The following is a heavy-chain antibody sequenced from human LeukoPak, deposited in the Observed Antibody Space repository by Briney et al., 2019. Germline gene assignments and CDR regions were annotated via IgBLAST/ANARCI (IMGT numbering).Heavy chain of an antibody. J-gene: IGHJ4*02. V-gene: IGHV3-53*01. CDR1: GFTVSSNY. D-gene: IGHD3-10*01. CDR2: IYSGGST. CDR3: ARPGGYYGSGSYLDY. Sequence: GGSLRLSCAASGFTVSSNYMSWVRQARGKGLEGVSVIYSGGSTYYADSVKGRFTISRDNSKNTLYLQMNSLRAEDTAVYYCARPGGYYGSGSYLDYWGQGTLVTVSS.